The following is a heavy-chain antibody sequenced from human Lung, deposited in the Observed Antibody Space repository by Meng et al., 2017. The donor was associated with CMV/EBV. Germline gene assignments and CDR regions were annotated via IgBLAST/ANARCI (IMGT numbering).Heavy chain of an antibody. CDR3: AKDPYDNGGYGAFDI. J-gene: IGHJ3*02. D-gene: IGHD3-22*01. CDR1: GFTFSSYW. Sequence: GGLLRLSCSASGFTFSSYWMTWVRRSPGRGLEWVANIDQDRTEVVYVDSVKGRFSISSDNAKNALHLQMDRLGVEDTAVNYCAKDPYDNGGYGAFDIWGQGTXV. V-gene: IGHV3-7*01. CDR2: IDQDRTEV.